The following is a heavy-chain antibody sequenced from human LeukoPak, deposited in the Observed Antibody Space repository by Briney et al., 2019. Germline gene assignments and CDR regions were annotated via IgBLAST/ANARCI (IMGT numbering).Heavy chain of an antibody. J-gene: IGHJ4*02. V-gene: IGHV3-48*01. CDR1: GFTFSDYS. CDR3: AGAYDFWSGYQRYYFDY. D-gene: IGHD3-3*01. CDR2: ISSSSSTI. Sequence: GGSLRLSCAASGFTFSDYSMNWVRQAPGKVLEWVSYISSSSSTIYYADSVKGRFTISRDNAKNSLYLQMNSLRAEDTAVYYCAGAYDFWSGYQRYYFDYWGQGTLVTVSS.